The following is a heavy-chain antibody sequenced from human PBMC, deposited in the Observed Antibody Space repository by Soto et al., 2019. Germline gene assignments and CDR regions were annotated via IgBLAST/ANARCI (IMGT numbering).Heavy chain of an antibody. CDR1: GASFNITGFY. J-gene: IGHJ4*02. Sequence: QVQLQESGPGLVKPSETLSLSCSVSGASFNITGFYWGWIRQPPGKGLEWIGSIYYLGTTHYNPSRKSRAIISADSSNNQFSLKLRSVTAADTAVYYCARQNYYGSGTHDWGLGPLVTVSS. D-gene: IGHD3-10*01. CDR2: IYYLGTT. V-gene: IGHV4-39*01. CDR3: ARQNYYGSGTHD.